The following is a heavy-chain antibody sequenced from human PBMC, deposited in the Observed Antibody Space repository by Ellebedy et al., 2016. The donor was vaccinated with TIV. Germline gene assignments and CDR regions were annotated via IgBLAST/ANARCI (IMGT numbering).Heavy chain of an antibody. V-gene: IGHV3-23*01. J-gene: IGHJ6*03. Sequence: GESLKISXAASGFTFNNYSMTWVRQAPGKGLEWVSAITGSGGSTYYADSVKGRFAISRDNSKNTLYMQMNGLRAEDTAVYYCTRDCEDGYGILYYYYMDVWGKGTTVTVSS. CDR3: TRDCEDGYGILYYYYMDV. CDR2: ITGSGGST. D-gene: IGHD5-18*01. CDR1: GFTFNNYS.